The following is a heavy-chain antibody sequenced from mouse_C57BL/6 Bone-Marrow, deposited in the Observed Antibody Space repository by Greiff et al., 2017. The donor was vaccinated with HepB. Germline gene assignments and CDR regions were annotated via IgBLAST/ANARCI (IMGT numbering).Heavy chain of an antibody. CDR3: ARDGAFTTVVADY. V-gene: IGHV1-82*01. CDR1: GYAFSSSW. CDR2: IYPGDGDT. Sequence: QVQLQQSGPELVKPGASVKISCKASGYAFSSSWMNWVKQRPGKGLEWIGRIYPGDGDTNYNGKFKGKATLTADKSSSTAYMQLSSLTSEDSAVYFCARDGAFTTVVADYWGQGTTLTVSS. D-gene: IGHD1-1*01. J-gene: IGHJ2*01.